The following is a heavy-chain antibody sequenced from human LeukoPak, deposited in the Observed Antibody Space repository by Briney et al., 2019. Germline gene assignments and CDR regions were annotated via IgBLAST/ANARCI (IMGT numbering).Heavy chain of an antibody. CDR1: GGSISCYY. D-gene: IGHD1-26*01. CDR2: IYTSGST. Sequence: SETLSLTRTVSGGSISCYYWSWIRQPAGRGLEWIGRIYTSGSTNYNASLKSRVSMSVDTSKNQFSLKLSSVTAADTAVFYCARENSGSYREFDYWGQGTLVTVSS. CDR3: ARENSGSYREFDY. V-gene: IGHV4-4*07. J-gene: IGHJ4*02.